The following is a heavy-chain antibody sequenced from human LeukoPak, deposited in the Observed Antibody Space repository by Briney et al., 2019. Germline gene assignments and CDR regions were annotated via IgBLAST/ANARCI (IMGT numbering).Heavy chain of an antibody. CDR1: GFTFSSYE. CDR2: ISSSGSTI. J-gene: IGHJ4*02. D-gene: IGHD4-17*01. CDR3: ARRLYGGDY. V-gene: IGHV3-48*03. Sequence: GGSLRLSCAASGFTFSSYEMNWVRQAPGKGLEWVSYISSSGSTIYYADSVKGRFTISRDNAKDSLYLQMNSLRAEDTAVYYCARRLYGGDYWGQGTLVTVSS.